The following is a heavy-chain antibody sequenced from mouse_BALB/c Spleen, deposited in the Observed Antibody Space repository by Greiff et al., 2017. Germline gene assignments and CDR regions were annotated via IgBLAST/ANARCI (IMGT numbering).Heavy chain of an antibody. CDR3: ARSRIYYYFDY. V-gene: IGHV5-17*02. Sequence: EVQVVESGGGLVQPGGSRKLSCAASGFTFSSFGMHWVRQAPEKGLEWVAYISSGSSTIYYADTVKGRFTISRDNPKNTLFLQMTSLRSEDTAMYYCARSRIYYYFDYWGQGTTLTVSS. D-gene: IGHD1-1*01. J-gene: IGHJ2*01. CDR1: GFTFSSFG. CDR2: ISSGSSTI.